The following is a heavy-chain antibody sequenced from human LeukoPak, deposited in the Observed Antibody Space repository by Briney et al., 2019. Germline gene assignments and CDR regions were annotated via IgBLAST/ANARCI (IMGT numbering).Heavy chain of an antibody. CDR2: TYYRSKWYN. CDR1: GDSVSRNSAA. CDR3: AKSSLRYNWNKV. J-gene: IGHJ4*02. V-gene: IGHV6-1*01. D-gene: IGHD1-1*01. Sequence: SQTLSLTCAISGDSVSRNSAAWNWIRQSPSKGLEWLGRTYYRSKWYNDYGVSVKSRITINPDTSKNQFSLQLNSVTPEDTAVYYCAKSSLRYNWNKVWGQGTLVTVSS.